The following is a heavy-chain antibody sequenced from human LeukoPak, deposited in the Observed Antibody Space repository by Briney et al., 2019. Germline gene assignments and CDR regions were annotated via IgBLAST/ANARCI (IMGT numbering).Heavy chain of an antibody. CDR3: AGQTGPTFDI. Sequence: SEALSITCTVYGGSFNRYFYSWIRQPPGKGLEWIGEINHSGIFDYNPSLKSRVTISVDTSKKQFSLTLTSVTAADTSVYYCAGQTGPTFDIWGQGTMVTVSS. CDR2: INHSGIF. V-gene: IGHV4-34*01. CDR1: GGSFNRYF. D-gene: IGHD3-9*01. J-gene: IGHJ3*02.